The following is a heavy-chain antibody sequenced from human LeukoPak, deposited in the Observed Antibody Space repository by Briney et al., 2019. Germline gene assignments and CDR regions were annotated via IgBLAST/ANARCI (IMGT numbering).Heavy chain of an antibody. CDR1: GGSISNSDYY. D-gene: IGHD1-26*01. Sequence: PSETLSLTCTVSGGSISNSDYYWSWIRQHPGKGLEWIGYIYYSGSTYYNPSLKSRVSISVDTSKNQFSLKLRSVTAADTAVYYCARSEDSGSYFSFDYWGQGTLVAVSS. J-gene: IGHJ4*02. CDR2: IYYSGST. V-gene: IGHV4-31*03. CDR3: ARSEDSGSYFSFDY.